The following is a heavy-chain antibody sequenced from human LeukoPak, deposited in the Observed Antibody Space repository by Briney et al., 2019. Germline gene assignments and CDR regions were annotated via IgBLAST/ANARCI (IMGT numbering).Heavy chain of an antibody. CDR3: ASWAYGMDV. Sequence: PSETLSLTCTVSGGSVSSGSYYWSWIRQPPGKGLEWIGYIYYSGSTNYNPSLKSRVTISVDTSKNQFSLKLSSVTAADTAVYYCASWAYGMDVWGQGTTVTVSS. V-gene: IGHV4-61*01. J-gene: IGHJ6*02. CDR1: GGSVSSGSYY. CDR2: IYYSGST. D-gene: IGHD3-16*01.